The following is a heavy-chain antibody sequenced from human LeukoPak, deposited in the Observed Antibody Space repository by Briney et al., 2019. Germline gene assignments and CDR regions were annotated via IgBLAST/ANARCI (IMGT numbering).Heavy chain of an antibody. CDR2: INHSGST. V-gene: IGHV4-34*01. CDR1: GGSFSGYY. D-gene: IGHD3-3*01. Sequence: SETLSLTCAVYGGSFSGYYWSWIRQPPGKGLEWIGEINHSGSTNYNPSLKSRVTISVDTSKNQFSLKLSSVTAADTAVYYCARAKSITIFGVVSRGLDPWGQGTLVTVSS. CDR3: ARAKSITIFGVVSRGLDP. J-gene: IGHJ5*02.